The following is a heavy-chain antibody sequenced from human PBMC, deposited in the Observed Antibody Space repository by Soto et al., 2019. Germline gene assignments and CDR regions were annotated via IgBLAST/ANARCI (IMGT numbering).Heavy chain of an antibody. Sequence: EVQLVESGGGLVQPGGSLRLSCVDSGFTFSWYWMSWVRQAPGKGLEWVANIKQDGSEKHYADSLKGRFTISRDNAKNSRYLQISSVRAEATAVYYCARVVGATDTSHTWGQGTLVTVSS. J-gene: IGHJ5*02. V-gene: IGHV3-7*01. CDR2: IKQDGSEK. CDR3: ARVVGATDTSHT. D-gene: IGHD1-26*01. CDR1: GFTFSWYW.